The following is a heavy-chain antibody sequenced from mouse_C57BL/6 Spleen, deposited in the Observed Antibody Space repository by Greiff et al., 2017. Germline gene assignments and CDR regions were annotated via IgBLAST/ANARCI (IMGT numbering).Heavy chain of an antibody. D-gene: IGHD1-1*01. J-gene: IGHJ1*03. CDR1: GFTFSDYG. CDR2: ISSGSSTI. CDR3: ARGDYYGSSHWYFDV. V-gene: IGHV5-17*01. Sequence: VESGGGLVKPGGSLKLSCAASGFTFSDYGMHWVRQAPEKGLEWVAYISSGSSTIYYADTVKGRFTISRDNAKNTLFLQMTSLRSEDTAMYXCARGDYYGSSHWYFDVWGTGTTVTVSS.